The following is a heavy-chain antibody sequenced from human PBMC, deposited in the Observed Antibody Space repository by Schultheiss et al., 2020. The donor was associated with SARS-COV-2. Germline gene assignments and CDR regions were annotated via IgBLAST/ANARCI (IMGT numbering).Heavy chain of an antibody. CDR3: ARDLAYSSSSTGY. D-gene: IGHD6-6*01. CDR2: ISSSGSTI. J-gene: IGHJ4*02. V-gene: IGHV3-48*04. Sequence: GGSLRLSCAASGFTFSSYGMHWVRQAPGKGLEWVSSISSSGSTIYYADSVKGRFTISRDNAKNSLYLQMNSLRAEDTAVYYCARDLAYSSSSTGYWGQGTLVTVSS. CDR1: GFTFSSYG.